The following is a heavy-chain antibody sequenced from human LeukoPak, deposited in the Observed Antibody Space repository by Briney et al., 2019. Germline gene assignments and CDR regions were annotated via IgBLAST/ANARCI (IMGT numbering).Heavy chain of an antibody. D-gene: IGHD1-26*01. V-gene: IGHV1-8*01. CDR1: GYTFTSYD. Sequence: GVSVKVSCKASGYTFTSYDINWVRQATGQGLEWMGWMNPNSGNTGYAQKFQGRVTMTRNTSISTAYMELSSLRSEDTAVYYCARGNKRKWEPIDYWGQGTLVTVSS. J-gene: IGHJ4*02. CDR2: MNPNSGNT. CDR3: ARGNKRKWEPIDY.